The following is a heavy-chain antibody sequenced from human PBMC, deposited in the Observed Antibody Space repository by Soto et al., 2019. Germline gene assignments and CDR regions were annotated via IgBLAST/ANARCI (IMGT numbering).Heavy chain of an antibody. J-gene: IGHJ4*02. CDR3: ARCTTVTTICFFDY. Sequence: SETLSLTCAVYGGSFSGYYWSWIRQPPGKGLEWIGEINHSGSTNYNPSLKSRVTISVDTSKNQFSLKLSSVTAADTAVYYCARCTTVTTICFFDYWGQGTLVTVSS. CDR1: GGSFSGYY. V-gene: IGHV4-34*01. CDR2: INHSGST. D-gene: IGHD4-17*01.